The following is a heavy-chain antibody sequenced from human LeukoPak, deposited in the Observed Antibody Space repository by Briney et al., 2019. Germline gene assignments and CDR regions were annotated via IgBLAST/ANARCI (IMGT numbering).Heavy chain of an antibody. Sequence: PSETLSLTCIVSGGSIRSGGYYWSWIRQPPGKGLEWIGYIYYSGSTNYNPSLKSRVTISVDTSKNQFSLKLSSVTAADTAVYYCARTLPLYGMDVWGQGTTVTVSS. CDR2: IYYSGST. V-gene: IGHV4-61*08. J-gene: IGHJ6*02. D-gene: IGHD2-21*02. CDR3: ARTLPLYGMDV. CDR1: GGSIRSGGYY.